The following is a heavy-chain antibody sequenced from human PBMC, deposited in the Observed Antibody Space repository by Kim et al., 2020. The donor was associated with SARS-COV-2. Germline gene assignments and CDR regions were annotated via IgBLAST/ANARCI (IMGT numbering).Heavy chain of an antibody. J-gene: IGHJ4*02. Sequence: GGSLRLSCAASGFTFSSYAMSWVRQAPGKGLEWVSAISGSGGSTYYADSVKGRFTISRDNSKNTLYLQMNSLRAEDTAVYYCAKDPQRSVTNGLTQDYWGQGTLVTVSS. V-gene: IGHV3-23*01. CDR3: AKDPQRSVTNGLTQDY. CDR2: ISGSGGST. CDR1: GFTFSSYA. D-gene: IGHD2-8*01.